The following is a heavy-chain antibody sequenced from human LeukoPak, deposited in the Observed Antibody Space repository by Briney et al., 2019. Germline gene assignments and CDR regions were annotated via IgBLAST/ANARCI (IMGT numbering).Heavy chain of an antibody. J-gene: IGHJ4*02. D-gene: IGHD3-10*01. CDR3: GRLYFNGGNPFSYYNQHGNFDS. CDR1: GFTLNNYW. Sequence: PGGSLRLSCVASGFTLNNYWLSWVRQAPGKGLERVANIRVDGSDKFYMDSVKGRFPISRDNAKNSLFLQMNSLRAEDKAVYFCGRLYFNGGNPFSYYNQHGNFDSWGQGTLVTVSS. V-gene: IGHV3-7*01. CDR2: IRVDGSDK.